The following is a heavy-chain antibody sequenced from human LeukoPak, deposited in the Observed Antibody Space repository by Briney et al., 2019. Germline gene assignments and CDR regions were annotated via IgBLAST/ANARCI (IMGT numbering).Heavy chain of an antibody. Sequence: GGSLRLSCAASGFTVSSNYMSWVRQAPGKGLEWVSVIYSGGSTYYADSVKGRFTISRDNSKNTLYLQMNSLRAEDTAVYYCARAVTITMVRGVIISQLDPWGQGTLVTVSS. V-gene: IGHV3-66*01. CDR3: ARAVTITMVRGVIISQLDP. D-gene: IGHD3-10*01. J-gene: IGHJ5*02. CDR2: IYSGGST. CDR1: GFTVSSNY.